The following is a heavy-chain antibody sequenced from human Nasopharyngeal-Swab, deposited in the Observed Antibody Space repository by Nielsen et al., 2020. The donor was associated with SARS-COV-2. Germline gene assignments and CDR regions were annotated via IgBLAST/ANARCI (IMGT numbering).Heavy chain of an antibody. J-gene: IGHJ4*02. D-gene: IGHD3-22*01. V-gene: IGHV3-33*08. Sequence: GESLKISCSASGFTFSSYAMHWVRQAPGKGLEWVAVIWYDGSNKYYADSVKGRFTISRDNSKNTLYLQMNSLRAEDTAVYYCARVSFDSSGYYSTGPQKYWGQGTLVTVSS. CDR1: GFTFSSYA. CDR3: ARVSFDSSGYYSTGPQKY. CDR2: IWYDGSNK.